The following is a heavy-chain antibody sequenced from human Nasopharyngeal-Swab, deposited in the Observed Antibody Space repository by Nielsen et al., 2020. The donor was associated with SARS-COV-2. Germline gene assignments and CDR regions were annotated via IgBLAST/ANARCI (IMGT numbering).Heavy chain of an antibody. J-gene: IGHJ6*03. Sequence: GESLKISRKGSGSRFPSYWIGWLRQMPGKGLEWMGIIYPGDSETRYSPSFQGQVTISADQSINTAYLQWSSLKASDTAMYFCARGGQPFYYYYMDVWGKGTTVTVSS. V-gene: IGHV5-51*01. CDR1: GSRFPSYW. CDR2: IYPGDSET. D-gene: IGHD3-16*01. CDR3: ARGGQPFYYYYMDV.